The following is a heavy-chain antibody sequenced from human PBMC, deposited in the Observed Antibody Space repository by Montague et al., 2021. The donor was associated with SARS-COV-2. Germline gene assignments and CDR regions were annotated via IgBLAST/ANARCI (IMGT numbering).Heavy chain of an antibody. CDR1: GYSISSGYY. D-gene: IGHD3-16*01. V-gene: IGHV4-38-2*02. CDR3: ARGGIAGGNYDMWGFSYTNALDD. J-gene: IGHJ4*02. Sequence: SETLSLTCTVSGYSISSGYYWGWIRQPPGKGLEWIGSIYHSGSTYYNPSLKSRVTISVDTSKNQFSLKLSSVTAADTAVYYCARGGIAGGNYDMWGFSYTNALDDWGQGTQVTVSS. CDR2: IYHSGST.